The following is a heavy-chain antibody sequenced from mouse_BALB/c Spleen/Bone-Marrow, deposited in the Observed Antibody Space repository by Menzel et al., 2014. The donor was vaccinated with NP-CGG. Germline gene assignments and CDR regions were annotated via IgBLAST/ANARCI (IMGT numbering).Heavy chain of an antibody. CDR1: GYSITSGYY. CDR3: AKLLYWYFDV. J-gene: IGHJ1*01. V-gene: IGHV3-6*02. CDR2: ISYDGSN. Sequence: EVHLVESGPGLVKPSQSLSLPCSVTGYSITSGYYCNWIRQFPGNKLEWMGYISYDGSNKYNPSLKNRISITRDTSKNQFFLKLNSVTTEDTTTYYCAKLLYWYFDVWGAGTTVTVSS.